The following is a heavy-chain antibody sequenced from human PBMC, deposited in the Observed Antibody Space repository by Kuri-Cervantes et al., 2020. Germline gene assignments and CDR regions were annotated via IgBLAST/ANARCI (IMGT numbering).Heavy chain of an antibody. CDR2: ITSSGGFM. CDR1: GFTFSSYE. Sequence: GGSLRLSCAASGFTFSSYEMNWVRQAPGKGLEWVSYITSSGGFMFYADSVKGRFTISRDNAKNSLYLEMNSLRAEDTAVYYCARGGAMVQVNDYWGQGTLVTVSS. D-gene: IGHD3-10*01. J-gene: IGHJ4*02. V-gene: IGHV3-48*03. CDR3: ARGGAMVQVNDY.